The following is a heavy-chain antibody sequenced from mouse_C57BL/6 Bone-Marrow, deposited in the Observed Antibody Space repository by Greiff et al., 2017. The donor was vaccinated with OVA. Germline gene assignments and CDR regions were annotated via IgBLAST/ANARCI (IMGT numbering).Heavy chain of an antibody. V-gene: IGHV3-6*01. CDR3: GFRGSYYGWYFDV. CDR1: GYSITSGYY. D-gene: IGHD1-1*01. CDR2: ISYDGSN. Sequence: VQLQQSGPGLVKPSQSLSLTCSVTGYSITSGYYWNWIRQFPGNKLEWMGYISYDGSNNYNPSLKNRNSITRDTSKNQFFLKLNSVTTEDTATYYCGFRGSYYGWYFDVWGTGTTVTVSS. J-gene: IGHJ1*03.